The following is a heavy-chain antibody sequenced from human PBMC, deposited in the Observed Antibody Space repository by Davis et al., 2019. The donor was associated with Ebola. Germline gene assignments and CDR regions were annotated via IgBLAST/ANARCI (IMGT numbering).Heavy chain of an antibody. CDR2: ISYDGTID. CDR3: AKEVVGATIWGIGDY. CDR1: GFTFSSYA. Sequence: GESLKISCAASGFTFSSYAMHWVRQAPGKGLEWVAVISYDGTIDNYADSVKGRFTISRDNSKNTLYLQMNSLRAEDTAVYYCAKEVVGATIWGIGDYWGQGTLVTVSS. V-gene: IGHV3-30-3*01. D-gene: IGHD1-26*01. J-gene: IGHJ4*02.